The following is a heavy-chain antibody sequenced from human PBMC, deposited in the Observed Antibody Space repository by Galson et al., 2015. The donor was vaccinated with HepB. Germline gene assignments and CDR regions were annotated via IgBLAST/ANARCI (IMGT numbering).Heavy chain of an antibody. CDR3: ARWPSGSFRGDYYYYGMDV. J-gene: IGHJ6*02. CDR1: GFTFSSYG. Sequence: SLRLSCAASGFTFSSYGMHWVRQAPGKGLEWVSAIWYDGSNKYYADSVKGRFTISRDNSKNTLYLQMNSLRAEDTAVYYCARWPSGSFRGDYYYYGMDVWGQGTTVTVSS. CDR2: IWYDGSNK. V-gene: IGHV3-33*01. D-gene: IGHD1-26*01.